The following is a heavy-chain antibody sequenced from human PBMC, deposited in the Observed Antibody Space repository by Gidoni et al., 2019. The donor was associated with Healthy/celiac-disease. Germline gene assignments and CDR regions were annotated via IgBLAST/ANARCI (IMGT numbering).Heavy chain of an antibody. J-gene: IGHJ5*02. V-gene: IGHV4-34*01. D-gene: IGHD2-2*01. CDR2: INHSGST. CDR3: ARGLPYCSSTSCYFERLVWFDP. Sequence: QVQLQQWGAGLLKPSETLSLTCAVYGGSFSGYYWSWIRQRPGKVLEWIGDINHSGSTNYNPSLKSRVTISVDTSKNQFSLKLSSVTAADTAVYYCARGLPYCSSTSCYFERLVWFDPWGQGTLVTVSS. CDR1: GGSFSGYY.